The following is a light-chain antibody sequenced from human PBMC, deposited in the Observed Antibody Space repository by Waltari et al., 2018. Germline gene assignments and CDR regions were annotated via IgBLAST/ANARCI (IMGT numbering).Light chain of an antibody. CDR1: QNVLYSSNNKNY. CDR3: QQYYTTPYT. V-gene: IGKV4-1*01. J-gene: IGKJ2*01. Sequence: DIVMTQSPDSLAVSLGERATINCKSSQNVLYSSNNKNYLSWYQQKPGQPPKLLIYWASSRESGVPDRFSCSGSGTDFTLTISSLQAEDVAVYYCQQYYTTPYTFGQGTKLEIK. CDR2: WAS.